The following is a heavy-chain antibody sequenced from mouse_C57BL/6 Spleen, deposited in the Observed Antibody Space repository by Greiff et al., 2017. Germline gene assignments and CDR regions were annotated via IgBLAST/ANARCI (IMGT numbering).Heavy chain of an antibody. J-gene: IGHJ4*01. Sequence: QVHVKQSGAELVKPGASVKLSCKASGYTFTEYTIHWVKQRSGQGLEWIGWFYPGSGSIKYNEKFKDKATLTADKSSSTVYMELSRLTSEDSAVYFWARHEESWVRGYAMDYWGQGTSVTVSS. D-gene: IGHD4-1*01. CDR1: GYTFTEYT. CDR2: FYPGSGSI. CDR3: ARHEESWVRGYAMDY. V-gene: IGHV1-62-2*01.